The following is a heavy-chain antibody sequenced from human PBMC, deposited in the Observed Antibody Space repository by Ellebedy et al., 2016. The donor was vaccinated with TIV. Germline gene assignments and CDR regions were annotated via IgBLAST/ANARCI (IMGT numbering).Heavy chain of an antibody. CDR3: ARLGRFGESMPPYYYFGLDV. V-gene: IGHV1-69*13. D-gene: IGHD3-10*01. J-gene: IGHJ6*02. Sequence: ASVKVSCKASGGTFSSYAVSWVQQAPGQGLEWMGGIIPSVNSADYAQRFQGRLTITADESTSTVHMEMSSLGSEDTAVYYCARLGRFGESMPPYYYFGLDVWGQGTTVTVSS. CDR1: GGTFSSYA. CDR2: IIPSVNSA.